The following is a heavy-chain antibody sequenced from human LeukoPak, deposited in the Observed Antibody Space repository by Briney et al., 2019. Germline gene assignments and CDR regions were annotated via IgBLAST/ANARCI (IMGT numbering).Heavy chain of an antibody. CDR3: ARGEGLTYGMDV. D-gene: IGHD1-20*01. CDR2: ISGSGDST. CDR1: GFTFSSYA. Sequence: GGSLRLSCAASGFTFSSYAMSWVRQAPGKGLEWVSAISGSGDSTYYGDSVKGRFTISRDNAKNSLYLQMNSLRAEDTAVYYCARGEGLTYGMDVWGQGTTVTVSS. J-gene: IGHJ6*02. V-gene: IGHV3-23*01.